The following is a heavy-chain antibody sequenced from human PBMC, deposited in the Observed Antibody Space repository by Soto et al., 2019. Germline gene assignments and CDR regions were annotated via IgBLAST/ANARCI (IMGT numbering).Heavy chain of an antibody. CDR1: GFSFSIYA. CDR3: FKDPPSYPSSAQFDS. Sequence: GGSLRLSCAASGFSFSIYAMNWVRQAPGKGLEWVSGISGGGGSTYYADSVKGRFTISRDNSKNTLYLQMNSLRVEDTAVYYFFKDPPSYPSSAQFDSWGQVTLLSVSS. CDR2: ISGGGGST. D-gene: IGHD3-22*01. V-gene: IGHV3-23*01. J-gene: IGHJ4*02.